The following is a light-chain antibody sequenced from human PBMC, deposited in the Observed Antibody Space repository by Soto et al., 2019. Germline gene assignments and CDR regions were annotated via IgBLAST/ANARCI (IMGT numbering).Light chain of an antibody. CDR1: SSDVGGYNY. V-gene: IGLV2-11*01. Sequence: QSALTQPRSVSGSPGQSVTISCTGTSSDVGGYNYVSWYQQHPGKAPKLMIYDVSKRPSGVSDRFSGSKSGNTASLTISGLQAEDEADYYCSSYAGSSVVFGGGTKLTVL. CDR2: DVS. J-gene: IGLJ3*02. CDR3: SSYAGSSVV.